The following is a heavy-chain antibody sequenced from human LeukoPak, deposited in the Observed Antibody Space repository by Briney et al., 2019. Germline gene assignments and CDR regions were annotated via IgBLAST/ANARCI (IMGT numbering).Heavy chain of an antibody. Sequence: GGSLRLSCAASGFTFSNAWMSWVRQAPGKGLEWVGRIKSKTDGGTTDYAAPVKGRFTISRDDSKNTLYLRMHSLKTADTAVYYCTTATGGGGFDYWGQGTLVTVSS. V-gene: IGHV3-15*01. D-gene: IGHD4-11*01. CDR1: GFTFSNAW. J-gene: IGHJ4*02. CDR3: TTATGGGGFDY. CDR2: IKSKTDGGTT.